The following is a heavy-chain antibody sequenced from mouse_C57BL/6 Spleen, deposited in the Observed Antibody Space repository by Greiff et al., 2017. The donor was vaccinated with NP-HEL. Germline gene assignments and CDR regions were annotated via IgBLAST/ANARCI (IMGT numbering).Heavy chain of an antibody. J-gene: IGHJ2*01. D-gene: IGHD2-1*01. CDR2: IYPGDGDT. V-gene: IGHV1-80*01. CDR1: GYAFSSYW. Sequence: QVQLQQSGAELVKPGASVKISCKASGYAFSSYWMNWVKQRPGKGLEWIGQIYPGDGDTNYNGKFKGKATLTADKSSSTAYMQLSSLTSEDSAVYFCARFVGGKLPFDYGGQGTTLTVSS. CDR3: ARFVGGKLPFDY.